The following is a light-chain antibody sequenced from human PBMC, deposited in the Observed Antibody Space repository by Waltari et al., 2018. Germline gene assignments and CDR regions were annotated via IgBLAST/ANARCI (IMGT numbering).Light chain of an antibody. Sequence: QSALTQPASVSGSPGPSITISCTGTSSDVGSYNLVSWYQQHPGKAPKLMIYEGSKRPSGVSNRCAGSKSGKTASLTISGHQAEDEADYYCCSYAGSSTYDVFGTGTKVTVL. J-gene: IGLJ1*01. V-gene: IGLV2-23*01. CDR2: EGS. CDR1: SSDVGSYNL. CDR3: CSYAGSSTYDV.